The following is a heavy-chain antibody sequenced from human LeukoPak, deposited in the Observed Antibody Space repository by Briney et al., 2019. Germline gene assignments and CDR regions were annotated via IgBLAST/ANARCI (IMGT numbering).Heavy chain of an antibody. V-gene: IGHV3-30*02. J-gene: IGHJ6*03. Sequence: GGSQRLSCAASGFTFSSYGMHWVRQAPGKGLEWVAFIRYDGSNKYYADSVKGRFTISRVNSKNTLSLQMNGLRVEDTAVYYCAKVMPPGRIRFYSYYMDVWGKGTTVTVS. CDR3: AKVMPPGRIRFYSYYMDV. CDR1: GFTFSSYG. D-gene: IGHD2-15*01. CDR2: IRYDGSNK.